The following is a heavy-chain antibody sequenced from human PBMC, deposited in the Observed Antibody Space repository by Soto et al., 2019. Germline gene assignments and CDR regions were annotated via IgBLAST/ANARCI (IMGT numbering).Heavy chain of an antibody. CDR2: ISYDGSNK. CDR1: GFTFSSYG. CDR3: ANGPGIALLYFEY. Sequence: GGSLRLSCAASGFTFSSYGMHWVRQAPGKGLEWVAVISYDGSNKYYADSVKGRFTISRDNSKNTLYLQMNSLRAEDTAVYYCANGPGIALLYFEYWGQGTLVTVSS. J-gene: IGHJ4*02. D-gene: IGHD6-13*01. V-gene: IGHV3-30*18.